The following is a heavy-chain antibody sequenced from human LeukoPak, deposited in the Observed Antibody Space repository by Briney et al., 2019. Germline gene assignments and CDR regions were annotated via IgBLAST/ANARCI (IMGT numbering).Heavy chain of an antibody. CDR3: ARVKYYYGSGSYCFDY. V-gene: IGHV3-7*01. J-gene: IGHJ4*02. CDR2: IKQDGSEK. D-gene: IGHD3-10*01. CDR1: GFTFSSYW. Sequence: GGSLRLSCAASGFTFSSYWMSWVGQAPGKGLEGVANIKQDGSEKYYVDSVKGRFTISRDNAKNSLYLQMNSLRAEDTAVYYCARVKYYYGSGSYCFDYWGQGTLVTVSS.